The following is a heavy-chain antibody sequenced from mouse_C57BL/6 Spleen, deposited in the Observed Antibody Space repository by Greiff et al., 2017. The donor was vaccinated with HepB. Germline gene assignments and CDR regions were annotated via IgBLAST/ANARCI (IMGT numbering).Heavy chain of an antibody. D-gene: IGHD4-1*01. J-gene: IGHJ4*01. V-gene: IGHV5-4*01. CDR2: ISDGGSYT. CDR3: ARDGGTNWDRVYAMDY. Sequence: EVKLMESGGGLVKPGGSLKLSCAASGFTFSSYAMSWVRQTPEKRLEWVATISDGGSYTYYPDNVKGRFTISRDNAKNNLYLQMSHLKSEDTAMYYCARDGGTNWDRVYAMDYWGQGPSVTVSS. CDR1: GFTFSSYA.